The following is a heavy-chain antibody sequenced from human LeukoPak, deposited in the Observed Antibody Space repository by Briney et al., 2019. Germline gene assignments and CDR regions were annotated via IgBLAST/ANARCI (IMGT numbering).Heavy chain of an antibody. V-gene: IGHV3-74*01. J-gene: IGHJ4*02. CDR1: GFTFCRSW. CDR3: AREPMGVTGY. CDR2: IKSDGSST. D-gene: IGHD1-26*01. Sequence: GGSLRLSCAASGFTFCRSWMYWVCQAPGKGLVWASRIKSDGSSTSYADSVKGRFTISRDNAKNMVYLQMNSLRAEDTAVYYCAREPMGVTGYWGQGTLVTVSS.